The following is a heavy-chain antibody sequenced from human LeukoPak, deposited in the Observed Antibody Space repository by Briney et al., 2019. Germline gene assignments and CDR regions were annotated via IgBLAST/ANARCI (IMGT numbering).Heavy chain of an antibody. CDR2: IYYSGST. Sequence: SETLSLTCTVSGGSISSHYWSWIRQPPGKGLEWIGYIYYSGSTNYNPSLKSRVTISVDTSKNQFSLKLSSVTAADTAVYYCARFGLGLQLFSFDYWGQGTLVTVSS. CDR3: ARFGLGLQLFSFDY. CDR1: GGSISSHY. D-gene: IGHD5-18*01. V-gene: IGHV4-59*11. J-gene: IGHJ4*02.